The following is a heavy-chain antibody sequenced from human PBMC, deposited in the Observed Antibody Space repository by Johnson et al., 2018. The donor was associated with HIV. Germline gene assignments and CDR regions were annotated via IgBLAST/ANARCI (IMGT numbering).Heavy chain of an antibody. D-gene: IGHD5-18*01. CDR2: IKQDGSEK. V-gene: IGHV3-7*05. CDR1: GFTFSSYW. CDR3: ARASTYSYGWVSPAFDI. J-gene: IGHJ3*02. Sequence: LLESGGGLVQPGGSLRLSCAASGFTFSSYWMSWVRQAPGKGLEWVANIKQDGSEKYYVDSVKGRFTISRDNAKNSLYLQMNSLRAEDTAVYYCARASTYSYGWVSPAFDIWGQGTMVTVSS.